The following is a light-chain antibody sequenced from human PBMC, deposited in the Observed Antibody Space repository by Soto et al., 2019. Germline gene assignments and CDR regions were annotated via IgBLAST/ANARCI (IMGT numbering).Light chain of an antibody. J-gene: IGLJ1*01. CDR2: EVS. V-gene: IGLV2-14*01. CDR3: SSDTSSSTLV. CDR1: SSDVGGYNY. Sequence: QSSLTRPASVSGSPGQSITIACTGTSSDVGGYNYVSWYQQHPGKAPKLMIYEVSNRPSGVSNRFSGSKSGNTASLTISGLQAEDEADYYCSSDTSSSTLVCGTGTKVTVL.